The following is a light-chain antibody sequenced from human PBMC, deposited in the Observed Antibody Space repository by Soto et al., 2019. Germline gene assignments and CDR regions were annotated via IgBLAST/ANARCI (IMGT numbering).Light chain of an antibody. CDR1: SGHTTYA. V-gene: IGLV4-69*02. Sequence: QSVLTQSPSTSASLGASVKLTCTLTSGHTTYAITWHQQQPEKGPRYLMRVNIDGSHSKGDGIPDRFSGSSSGAERYLTISHRQSEDEADYYCQTWGTGDHWVFGEGTKLNVL. CDR2: VNIDGSH. CDR3: QTWGTGDHWV. J-gene: IGLJ3*02.